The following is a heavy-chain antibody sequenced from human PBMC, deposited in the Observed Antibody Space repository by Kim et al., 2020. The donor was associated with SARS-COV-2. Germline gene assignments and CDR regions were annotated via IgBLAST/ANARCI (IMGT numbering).Heavy chain of an antibody. D-gene: IGHD7-27*01. CDR1: GDSISNYY. CDR3: ARDHRETLGASYY. CDR2: ISHSGST. J-gene: IGHJ4*02. Sequence: SETLSLTCTVYGDSISNYYWSWIRQPPGKGLEWIGHISHSGSTNYHPSLKSRVTISADTSKNQFSLTLSSVTAADTAIYYCARDHRETLGASYYWGQGTPVAVSS. V-gene: IGHV4-59*01.